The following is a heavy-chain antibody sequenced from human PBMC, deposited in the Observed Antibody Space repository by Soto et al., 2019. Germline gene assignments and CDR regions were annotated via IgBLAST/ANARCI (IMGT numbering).Heavy chain of an antibody. V-gene: IGHV2-5*02. J-gene: IGHJ6*02. Sequence: QITLKESGPTLVKPTQTLTLTCTFSGLSLRTTGVGVGWVRQPPGKALEWLALLYWDDDKRYSPSLKSRLTITKDTSEKQVVLTMTNMDTVDTATYYCVQSRCGGDCLQRYSYHSYYGLDVWGQGTTVTVSS. CDR3: VQSRCGGDCLQRYSYHSYYGLDV. CDR2: LYWDDDK. D-gene: IGHD2-21*02. CDR1: GLSLRTTGVG.